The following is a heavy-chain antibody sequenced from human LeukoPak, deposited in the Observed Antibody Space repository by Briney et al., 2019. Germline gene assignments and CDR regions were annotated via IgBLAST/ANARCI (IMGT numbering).Heavy chain of an antibody. CDR3: ARGSRERYSSGPRAFFFDY. CDR1: GGSFRSYY. CDR2: INHSGST. Sequence: PSETLSLTCVVYGGSFRSYYWSWIRQTPGKGLEWIGEINHSGSTNYNPSLKSRVTISVDTSKNQFSLKLSSVTAADTAVYYCARGSRERYSSGPRAFFFDYWGQGTLVTVSS. D-gene: IGHD6-19*01. J-gene: IGHJ4*02. V-gene: IGHV4-34*01.